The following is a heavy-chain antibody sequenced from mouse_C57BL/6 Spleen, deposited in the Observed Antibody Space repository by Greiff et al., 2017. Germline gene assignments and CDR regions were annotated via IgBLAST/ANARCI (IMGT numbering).Heavy chain of an antibody. CDR3: ANYYGSSYEGGFDY. CDR1: GYSITSGYY. CDR2: ISYDGSN. Sequence: EVKLMESGPGLVKPSQSLSLTCSVTGYSITSGYYWNWIRQFPGNKLEWMGYISYDGSNNYNPSLKNPISITHDTSKNQFFLKLNSVTTEDTATYYCANYYGSSYEGGFDYWGQGTTLTVSS. J-gene: IGHJ2*01. D-gene: IGHD1-1*01. V-gene: IGHV3-6*01.